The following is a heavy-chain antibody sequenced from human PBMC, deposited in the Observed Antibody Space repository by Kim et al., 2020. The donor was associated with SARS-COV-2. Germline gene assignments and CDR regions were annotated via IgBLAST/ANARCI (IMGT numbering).Heavy chain of an antibody. Sequence: KGRFTTSRDNAKNSLYLQMNSLRAEDTAVYYCARSKLGGRSPWVAEYFDLWGRGTLVTVSS. J-gene: IGHJ2*01. V-gene: IGHV3-11*06. D-gene: IGHD7-27*01. CDR3: ARSKLGGRSPWVAEYFDL.